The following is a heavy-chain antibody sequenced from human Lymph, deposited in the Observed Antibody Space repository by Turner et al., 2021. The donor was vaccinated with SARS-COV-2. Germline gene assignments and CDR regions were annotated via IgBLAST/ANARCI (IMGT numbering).Heavy chain of an antibody. Sequence: QVQLVQSGAEVKKPGASVKVSCKVSGYTLTELSMHWVRQAPGKGLEWMGGFDPEDGKTIYAQKFQGRATMTEDTSTDTAYMELSSLRSEDTAVYYCATDRSSGWPHYYYYTMDVWGQGTTVTVSS. D-gene: IGHD6-19*01. CDR3: ATDRSSGWPHYYYYTMDV. CDR2: FDPEDGKT. J-gene: IGHJ6*02. CDR1: GYTLTELS. V-gene: IGHV1-24*01.